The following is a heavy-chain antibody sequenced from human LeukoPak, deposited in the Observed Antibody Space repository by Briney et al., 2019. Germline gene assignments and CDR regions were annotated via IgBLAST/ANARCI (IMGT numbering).Heavy chain of an antibody. CDR1: GFTFSSYS. V-gene: IGHV3-21*01. CDR2: ISSSSYI. Sequence: PGGSLRLSCAASGFTFSSYSTNWVRQAPGKGLEWVSSISSSSYIYYADSVKGRFTISRDNAKNSLYLQMNSLRAEDTAVYYCARDLLRVNDDAFDIWGQGTMVTVSS. D-gene: IGHD4-17*01. CDR3: ARDLLRVNDDAFDI. J-gene: IGHJ3*02.